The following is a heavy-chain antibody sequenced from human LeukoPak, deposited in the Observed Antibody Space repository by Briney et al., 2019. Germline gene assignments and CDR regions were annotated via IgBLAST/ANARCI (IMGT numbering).Heavy chain of an antibody. V-gene: IGHV3-30*03. CDR1: GFTFSSYG. J-gene: IGHJ4*02. D-gene: IGHD3-10*01. CDR3: ACITMVRGVTNSEG. Sequence: PGGSLRLSCAASGFTFSSYGMHWVRQAPGKGLEWVAVISYDGSNKYYADSVKGRFTISRDNSKNTLYLQMNGLRAEDTAVYYCACITMVRGVTNSEGWGQGTLVTVSS. CDR2: ISYDGSNK.